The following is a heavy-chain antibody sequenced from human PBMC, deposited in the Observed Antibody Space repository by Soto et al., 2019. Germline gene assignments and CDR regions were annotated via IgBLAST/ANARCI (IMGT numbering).Heavy chain of an antibody. CDR2: ISGSGGST. J-gene: IGHJ6*02. V-gene: IGHV3-23*01. CDR1: GFTFSSYA. CDR3: AKGPRYDILTGYFSLSYGMDV. Sequence: PGGSLRLSCAASGFTFSSYAMSWVRQAPGKGLEWVSAISGSGGSTYYADSVKGRFTISRDNSKNTLYLQMNSLRAEDTAVYYCAKGPRYDILTGYFSLSYGMDVWGQGTTVTVSS. D-gene: IGHD3-9*01.